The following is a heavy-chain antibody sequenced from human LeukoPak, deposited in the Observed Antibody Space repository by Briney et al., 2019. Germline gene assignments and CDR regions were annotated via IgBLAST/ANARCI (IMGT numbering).Heavy chain of an antibody. D-gene: IGHD3-10*01. V-gene: IGHV3-7*01. CDR3: VRSLERFGTRDY. Sequence: GGSVRLSCAASEFIFGAYWMTWVRQAPGKGLDWVAHINQDGTEKYYIDSVEGRFTISRHNAKTSLFVHMNSLTAEHAALYYCVRSLERFGTRDYWGQGTLVTVSS. CDR2: INQDGTEK. CDR1: EFIFGAYW. J-gene: IGHJ4*02.